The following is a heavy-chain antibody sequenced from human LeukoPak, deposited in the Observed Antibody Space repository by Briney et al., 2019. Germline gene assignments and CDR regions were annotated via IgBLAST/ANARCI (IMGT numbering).Heavy chain of an antibody. CDR2: MNPNSGNT. J-gene: IGHJ4*02. CDR3: ARAQGWLQLVDFDY. V-gene: IGHV1-8*02. CDR1: GYTFTSYD. Sequence: ASVKVSCKASGYTFTSYDINWVRQATGQGLEWMGWMNPNSGNTGYAQKFQGRVTMTRDTSTSTVYMELSSLRSEDTAVYYCARAQGWLQLVDFDYWGQGTLVTVSS. D-gene: IGHD5-24*01.